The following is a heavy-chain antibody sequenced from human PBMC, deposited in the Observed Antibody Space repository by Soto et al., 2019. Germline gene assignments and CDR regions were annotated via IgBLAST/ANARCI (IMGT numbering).Heavy chain of an antibody. CDR3: ARWGYYDSSGPWYFDY. Sequence: SETLSLTCTVSGGSVGSGSYYWSWIRQSPGRGLEWIGYIFSSGTTNYNSSLKSRVTISIDTSKNQFSLKLSSVTAADTAVYYCARWGYYDSSGPWYFDYWGQGTLVTVSS. CDR2: IFSSGTT. D-gene: IGHD3-22*01. J-gene: IGHJ4*02. CDR1: GGSVGSGSYY. V-gene: IGHV4-61*01.